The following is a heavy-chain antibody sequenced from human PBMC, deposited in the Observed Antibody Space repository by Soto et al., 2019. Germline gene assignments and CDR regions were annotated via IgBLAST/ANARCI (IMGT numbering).Heavy chain of an antibody. CDR1: GFTFSTYN. CDR2: ISSSSSYI. V-gene: IGHV3-21*01. Sequence: GGSLRLSCAASGFTFSTYNMNWVRQAPGKGLEWVSSISSSSSYIYYADSVKGRFTISRDNAKNSLYLQMNSLRAEDTAVYYFALLTTTILGYYYYGMDVWGQGTTVTVSS. D-gene: IGHD3-9*01. CDR3: ALLTTTILGYYYYGMDV. J-gene: IGHJ6*02.